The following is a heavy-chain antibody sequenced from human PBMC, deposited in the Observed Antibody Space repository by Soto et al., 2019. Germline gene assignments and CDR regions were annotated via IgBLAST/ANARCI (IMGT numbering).Heavy chain of an antibody. D-gene: IGHD5-18*01. J-gene: IGHJ6*02. CDR2: INHSGST. Sequence: XGTLSLTCAVYGGSFSGYYWSWIRQPPGKGLEWIGEINHSGSTNYNPSLKSRVTISVDTSKNQFSLKLSSVTAADTAVYYCVTGRGYSYGYSYYYYGMDAWGQGTTVTVSS. V-gene: IGHV4-34*01. CDR3: VTGRGYSYGYSYYYYGMDA. CDR1: GGSFSGYY.